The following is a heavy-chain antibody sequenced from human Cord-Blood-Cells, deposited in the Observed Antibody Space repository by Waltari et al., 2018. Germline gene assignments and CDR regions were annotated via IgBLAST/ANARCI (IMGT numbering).Heavy chain of an antibody. J-gene: IGHJ2*01. CDR3: ARGPDYGDYWYFDL. V-gene: IGHV1-18*01. Sequence: FSKAYGYTFTSNGSSWVRQAPGQGLEWMGWISAYNGKTNYAQKLQGRVTMTTDTSTSTAYMELRSPRSDDTAVYYCARGPDYGDYWYFDLWGRGTLVTVSS. CDR1: GYTFTSNG. D-gene: IGHD4-17*01. CDR2: ISAYNGKT.